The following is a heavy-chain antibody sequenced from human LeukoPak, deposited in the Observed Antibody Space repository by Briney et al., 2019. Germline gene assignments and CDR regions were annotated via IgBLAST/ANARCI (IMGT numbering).Heavy chain of an antibody. CDR3: ARALVVITLDAFDI. CDR1: GFTVSSNY. CDR2: IYSGGST. V-gene: IGHV3-53*01. Sequence: PGGPLRLSCAASGFTVSSNYMSWVRQAPGKGLEWVSVIYSGGSTYYADSVKGRFTISRDNSKNTLYLQMNSLRAEDTAVYYCARALVVITLDAFDIWGQGTMVTVSS. D-gene: IGHD3-22*01. J-gene: IGHJ3*02.